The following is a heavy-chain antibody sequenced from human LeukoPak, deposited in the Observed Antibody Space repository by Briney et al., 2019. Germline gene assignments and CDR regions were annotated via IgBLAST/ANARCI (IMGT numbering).Heavy chain of an antibody. J-gene: IGHJ3*02. CDR3: ARPVYRSSTSRHNIDI. CDR2: IYYSGST. V-gene: IGHV4-39*01. Sequence: SEALSLACTVSGGSISSSSYYWGWIRQPPGKGLEWIGSIYYSGSTYYNPSLKSRVTISVDTSKNQFSLKLSSVTAADTAVYYCARPVYRSSTSRHNIDIRGQGTMVTVSS. CDR1: GGSISSSSYY. D-gene: IGHD2-2*02.